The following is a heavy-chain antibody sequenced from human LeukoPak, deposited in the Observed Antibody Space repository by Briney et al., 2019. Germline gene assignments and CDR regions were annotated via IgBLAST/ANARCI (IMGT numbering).Heavy chain of an antibody. V-gene: IGHV4-30-2*01. CDR3: ARGVYSGYDFGFDY. Sequence: SEALSLTCAVSGGSISSGGYSWSWIRQPPGKGLEWIGYIYHSGSTYYNPSLKSRVTISVDRSKNQFSLKLSSVTAADTAVYYCARGVYSGYDFGFDYWGQGTLVTVSS. J-gene: IGHJ4*02. CDR2: IYHSGST. D-gene: IGHD5-12*01. CDR1: GGSISSGGYS.